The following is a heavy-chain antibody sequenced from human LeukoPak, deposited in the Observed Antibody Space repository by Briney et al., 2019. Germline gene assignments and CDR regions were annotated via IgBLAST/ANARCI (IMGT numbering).Heavy chain of an antibody. CDR3: ARVSGTNYYGKEYFDY. V-gene: IGHV3-21*01. J-gene: IGHJ4*02. D-gene: IGHD3-10*01. CDR1: GFTFSSYS. CDR2: ISSSSSYI. Sequence: GGSLRLSCAASGFTFSSYSMNWVRQAPGKGLEWVSSISSSSSYIYYADSVKGRFTISRDNAKNSLYLQMNSLRAEDTAVYYCARVSGTNYYGKEYFDYWGQGTLVTVSS.